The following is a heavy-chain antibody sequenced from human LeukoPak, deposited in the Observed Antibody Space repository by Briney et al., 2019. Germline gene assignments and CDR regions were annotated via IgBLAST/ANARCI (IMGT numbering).Heavy chain of an antibody. D-gene: IGHD1-1*01. Sequence: PGGSLRLSCAASGFTFSSYAMHWARQAPGKGLVWVSQINSDGSYTTYADSVKGRFTISRDNAKSTLYLQMNSLRVEDTAVYYCATTQGFWGQGTLVTVSS. CDR3: ATTQGF. V-gene: IGHV3-74*03. J-gene: IGHJ4*02. CDR2: INSDGSYT. CDR1: GFTFSSYA.